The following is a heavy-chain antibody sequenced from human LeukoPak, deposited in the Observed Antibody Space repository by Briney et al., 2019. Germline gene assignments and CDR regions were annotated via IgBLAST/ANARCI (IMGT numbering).Heavy chain of an antibody. V-gene: IGHV1-46*01. J-gene: IGHJ3*02. D-gene: IGHD1-14*01. CDR1: GYTFTSYY. Sequence: ASVKVSCKASGYTFTSYYMHWVRQAPGQGLEWMGIINPSGGSTSYAQKFQGRVTMTRDMSTSTVYMELSSLRSEDTAVYYCARGVNEPFQQGAFDIWGQGTMVTVSS. CDR3: ARGVNEPFQQGAFDI. CDR2: INPSGGST.